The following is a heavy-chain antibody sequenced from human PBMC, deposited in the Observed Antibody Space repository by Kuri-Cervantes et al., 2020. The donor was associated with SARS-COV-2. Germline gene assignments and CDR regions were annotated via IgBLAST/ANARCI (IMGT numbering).Heavy chain of an antibody. CDR2: IYPSGGTI. CDR3: ARDLRLGKSLDY. Sequence: GGSLRLSCAASGFTFSDYYMTWIRQAPGKGLEWVANIYPSGGTIYYADSVKGRFTISRDNAKNSLYLQMNSLRAADTAVYYCARDLRLGKSLDYWGQGTLVTVSS. V-gene: IGHV3-11*04. J-gene: IGHJ4*02. D-gene: IGHD7-27*01. CDR1: GFTFSDYY.